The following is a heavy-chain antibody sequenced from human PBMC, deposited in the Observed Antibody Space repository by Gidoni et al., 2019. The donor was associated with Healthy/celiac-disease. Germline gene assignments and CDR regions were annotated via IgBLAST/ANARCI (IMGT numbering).Heavy chain of an antibody. D-gene: IGHD3-16*01. Sequence: EVQLVESGGGLVKPGESLRLSCAASGFTFSNAWMSWVRQAPGKGLGWVGRIKSKTDGGTTDYAAPVKGRFTISRDDSKNTLYLQMNSLKTEDTAVYYCYVSVHHRYYYYYGMDVWGQGTTVTVSS. CDR3: YVSVHHRYYYYYGMDV. CDR1: GFTFSNAW. CDR2: IKSKTDGGTT. V-gene: IGHV3-15*01. J-gene: IGHJ6*02.